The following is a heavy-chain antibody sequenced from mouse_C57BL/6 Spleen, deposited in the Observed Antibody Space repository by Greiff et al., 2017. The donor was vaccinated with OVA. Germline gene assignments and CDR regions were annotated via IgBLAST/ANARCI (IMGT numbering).Heavy chain of an antibody. Sequence: VQLQESGPELVKPGASVKISCKASGYAFSSSWMNWVKQRPGKGLEWIGRIYPGAGDTNYHGKFQGKATLTADKSSSTAYMQLSSLTSEDSAVYFCARDYYGSSHWYFDGWGTGTTVTVSS. J-gene: IGHJ1*03. CDR2: IYPGAGDT. CDR1: GYAFSSSW. V-gene: IGHV1-82*01. CDR3: ARDYYGSSHWYFDG. D-gene: IGHD1-1*01.